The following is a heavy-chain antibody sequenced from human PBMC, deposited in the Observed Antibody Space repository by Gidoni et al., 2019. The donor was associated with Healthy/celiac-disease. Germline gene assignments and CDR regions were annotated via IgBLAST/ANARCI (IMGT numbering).Heavy chain of an antibody. J-gene: IGHJ6*02. D-gene: IGHD2-2*01. CDR1: GFTFSSYS. Sequence: EVQLVESGGGLVKPGGSLRLSCAASGFTFSSYSMNWVRQAPGKGLEWVSSISSSSSYIYYADSVKGRFTISRDNAKNSLYPQMNSLRAEDTAVYYCARALDIVVVPAAMRYYYYYGMDVWGQGTTVTVSS. CDR2: ISSSSSYI. V-gene: IGHV3-21*01. CDR3: ARALDIVVVPAAMRYYYYYGMDV.